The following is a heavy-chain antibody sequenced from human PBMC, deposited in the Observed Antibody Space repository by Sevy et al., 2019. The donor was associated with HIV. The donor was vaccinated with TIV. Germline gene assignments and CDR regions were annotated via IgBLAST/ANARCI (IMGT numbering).Heavy chain of an antibody. J-gene: IGHJ6*03. V-gene: IGHV3-53*01. CDR1: GFTVSSNY. Sequence: GGSLRLSCAASGFTVSSNYMSWVRQAPGKGLEWVSVIYSGGSTYYEDSVKGRFTISRDNSKNTLYLQMNSLRAEDTAVYYCARDLEITKNYYYYYYMDVWGKGTTVTVSS. CDR2: IYSGGST. CDR3: ARDLEITKNYYYYYYMDV.